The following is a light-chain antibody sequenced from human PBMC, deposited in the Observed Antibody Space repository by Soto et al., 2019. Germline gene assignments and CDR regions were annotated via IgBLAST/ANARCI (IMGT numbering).Light chain of an antibody. CDR1: QSISSW. CDR2: RAS. V-gene: IGKV1-5*03. CDR3: QQYKSYST. Sequence: DIQMTQSPSTLSASVGDRVTITCRASQSISSWLAWYQQKPGKAPKLLIYRASTLESGVPSRCSGSGSGTECTLTNSRLQPDDVATYYCQQYKSYSTFGQGTKVEIK. J-gene: IGKJ1*01.